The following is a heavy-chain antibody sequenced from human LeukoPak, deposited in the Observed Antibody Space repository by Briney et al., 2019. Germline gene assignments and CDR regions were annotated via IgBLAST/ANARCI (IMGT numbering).Heavy chain of an antibody. Sequence: PGGSLRLSCAASGFTFSSYGMHWVRQAPGKGLEWVSAISGSGGITYYADSVKGRFTISRDNSKNTLYLQMNSLRAEDTAVYYCAKVGRIAAAGRAWDLWGRGTLVTVSS. CDR2: ISGSGGIT. CDR3: AKVGRIAAAGRAWDL. D-gene: IGHD6-13*01. J-gene: IGHJ2*01. CDR1: GFTFSSYG. V-gene: IGHV3-NL1*01.